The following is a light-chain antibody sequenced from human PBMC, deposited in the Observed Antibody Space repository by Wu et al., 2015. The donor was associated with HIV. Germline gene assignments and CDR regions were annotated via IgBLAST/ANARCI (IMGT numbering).Light chain of an antibody. V-gene: IGKV3-20*01. J-gene: IGKJ1*01. CDR3: QQYGSSLRT. Sequence: EIVLTQSPGTLSLSPGERATLSCRASQSVSSSYLAWYQQKPGQAPRLLIYGASNRATGIPDRFSGSGSGTDFTLTISRLESEDFAVYYCQQYGSSLRTFGQGTKVEIK. CDR2: GAS. CDR1: QSVSSSY.